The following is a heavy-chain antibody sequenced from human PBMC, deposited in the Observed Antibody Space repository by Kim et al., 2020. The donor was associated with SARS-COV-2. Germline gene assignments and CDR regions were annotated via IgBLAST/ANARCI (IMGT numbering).Heavy chain of an antibody. Sequence: ASVKVSCKASGYTFLRYGIGWVRPAPGQGPAWMGWTSAYKGTTNYAQNFQGRVTMTIDTSTTTASMQLTGLTSDDTAVYYCARVHILLTPVTSPFHHWG. CDR3: ARVHILLTPVTSPFHH. V-gene: IGHV1-18*01. CDR1: GYTFLRYG. D-gene: IGHD4-17*01. J-gene: IGHJ4*01. CDR2: TSAYKGTT.